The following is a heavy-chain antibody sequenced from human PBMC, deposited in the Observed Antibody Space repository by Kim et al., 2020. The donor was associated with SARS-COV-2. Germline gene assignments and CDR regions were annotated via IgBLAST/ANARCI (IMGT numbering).Heavy chain of an antibody. V-gene: IGHV4-4*02. CDR1: GGSISSSNW. Sequence: SETLSLTCAVSGGSISSSNWWSWVRQPPGKGLEWIGEIYHSGSTNYNPSLKSRVTISVDKSKNQFSLKLSSVTAADTAVYYCARLRVTVPYYYDSSGYYYFDYWGQGTLVTVSS. J-gene: IGHJ4*02. CDR2: IYHSGST. D-gene: IGHD3-22*01. CDR3: ARLRVTVPYYYDSSGYYYFDY.